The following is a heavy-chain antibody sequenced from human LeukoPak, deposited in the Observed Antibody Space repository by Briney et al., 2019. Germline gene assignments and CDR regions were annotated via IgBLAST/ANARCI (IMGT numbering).Heavy chain of an antibody. Sequence: PSETLSLTCTVSGGSIRSYYWSWIRQHPGKGLEWIGYIYNTCTTNYNPSLKSRATISLDTSNNQFSLKLNSQSDRDRAVYYCARGSAMITKALFLDYWGQGTLVTVSS. D-gene: IGHD5-18*01. CDR3: ARGSAMITKALFLDY. CDR1: GGSIRSYY. V-gene: IGHV4-59*12. CDR2: IYNTCTT. J-gene: IGHJ4*02.